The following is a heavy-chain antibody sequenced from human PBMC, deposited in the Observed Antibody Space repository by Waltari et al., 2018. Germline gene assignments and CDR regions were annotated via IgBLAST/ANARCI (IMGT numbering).Heavy chain of an antibody. V-gene: IGHV4-61*02. Sequence: VQLQQSRTPLVKPSQPLSRTCTVSGDSISSGSYYCTWFRQPAGTGREWIGRIYTSGSTNYNPSLKRRVTISVDTSKNQFSLKLSSVTAADTAVYYCAREAVAGFYYYYDMDVWGKGTTVTVSS. CDR2: IYTSGST. J-gene: IGHJ6*03. D-gene: IGHD6-13*01. CDR1: GDSISSGSYY. CDR3: AREAVAGFYYYYDMDV.